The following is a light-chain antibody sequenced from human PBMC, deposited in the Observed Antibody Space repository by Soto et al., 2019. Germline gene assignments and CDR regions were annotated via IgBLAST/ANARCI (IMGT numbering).Light chain of an antibody. CDR2: GAS. J-gene: IGKJ3*01. Sequence: EIVLTQSPGTLSLSPGERATLSCRASQSVSSSYLAWYQQKPGQAPRLLIYGASSRATGIPDRFSGSGSGTDFPLTISRREPEDVAVYYCQQYCSSPLFTFGPGTKVDIK. CDR3: QQYCSSPLFT. CDR1: QSVSSSY. V-gene: IGKV3-20*01.